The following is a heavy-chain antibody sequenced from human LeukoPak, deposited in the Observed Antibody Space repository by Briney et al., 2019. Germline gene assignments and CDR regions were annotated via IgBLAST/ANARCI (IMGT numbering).Heavy chain of an antibody. CDR1: GGSISSGSYY. V-gene: IGHV4-61*02. CDR3: ARDTREYCSGGSCYSHYYYYMDV. Sequence: PSETLSLTCTVSGGSISSGSYYWSWIRQPAGKGLEWIGRIYTSGSTNYNPSLKSRVTISVDTSKNQFSLKLSSVTAADTAVYYCARDTREYCSGGSCYSHYYYYMDVWGKGTTVTISS. D-gene: IGHD2-15*01. J-gene: IGHJ6*03. CDR2: IYTSGST.